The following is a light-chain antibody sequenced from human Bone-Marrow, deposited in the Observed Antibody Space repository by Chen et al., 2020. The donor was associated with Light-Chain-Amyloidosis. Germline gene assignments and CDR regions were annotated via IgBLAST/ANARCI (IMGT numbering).Light chain of an antibody. V-gene: IGLV2-14*01. CDR3: SSYTITSTLV. CDR2: EVT. CDR1: SSDVGGDNH. J-gene: IGLJ1*01. Sequence: SALTQPASVSRSPGPSITISCTGTSSDVGGDNHVSWYPQHPDKAPKLMIYEVTNRPSWVPDRFSGSKSDNTASLTISGLQTEDEADYFCSSYTITSTLVFGSGTRVTVL.